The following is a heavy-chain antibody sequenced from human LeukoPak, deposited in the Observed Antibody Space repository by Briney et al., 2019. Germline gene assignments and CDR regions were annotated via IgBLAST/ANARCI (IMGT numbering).Heavy chain of an antibody. D-gene: IGHD1-26*01. V-gene: IGHV3-48*04. CDR2: ISSSSSTI. Sequence: GGSLRLSCAASGFTFSSYSMNWVRQAPGKGLEWVSYISSSSSTIYYADSVKGRFTISRDNAKNSLYLQMNSLRAEDTAVYYCARRGCILGADGFDYWGQGTLVTVSS. J-gene: IGHJ4*02. CDR3: ARRGCILGADGFDY. CDR1: GFTFSSYS.